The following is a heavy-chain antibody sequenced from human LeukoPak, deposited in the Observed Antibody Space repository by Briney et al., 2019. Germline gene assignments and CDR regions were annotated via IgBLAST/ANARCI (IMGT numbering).Heavy chain of an antibody. CDR2: ISPDGSHK. J-gene: IGHJ4*02. CDR3: ARESHVERDDY. CDR1: GFTFSAYA. D-gene: IGHD1-1*01. Sequence: GGSLRLSCSASGFTFSAYAMHWVRQAPGKGLEWVTFISPDGSHKYYADSVKGRFTIFRDSSKNTPYLQMNSLRAGDTAVYYCARESHVERDDYWGQGTLVTVSS. V-gene: IGHV3-30*04.